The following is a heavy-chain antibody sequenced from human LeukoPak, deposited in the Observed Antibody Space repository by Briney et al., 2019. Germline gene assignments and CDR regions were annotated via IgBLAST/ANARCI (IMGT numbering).Heavy chain of an antibody. Sequence: PGGSLGLSCAASGFTFSSYWMSWVRQAPGKGLEWVANIKQDGSENYYVDSVRGRFTISRDNAKNSLYLEMNSLRAEDTAVYYCASRISGQWHYDFWSGLNYWGQGTLVTVSS. V-gene: IGHV3-7*01. CDR2: IKQDGSEN. CDR1: GFTFSSYW. CDR3: ASRISGQWHYDFWSGLNY. J-gene: IGHJ4*02. D-gene: IGHD3-3*01.